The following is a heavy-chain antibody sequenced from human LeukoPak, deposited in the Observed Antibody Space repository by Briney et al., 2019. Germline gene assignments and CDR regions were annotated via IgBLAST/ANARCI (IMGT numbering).Heavy chain of an antibody. J-gene: IGHJ4*02. CDR1: GFTFDEYA. Sequence: GGSLRLSCAASGFTFDEYAMPWVRQVPGKGLEWVSGITWNSGNIVYADSVKGRFTIYRDNAKSSLYLQMNSLRSDDTALYYCARRNSWYGLDSWGPGTLVTVSS. CDR3: ARRNSWYGLDS. D-gene: IGHD2/OR15-2a*01. V-gene: IGHV3-9*01. CDR2: ITWNSGNI.